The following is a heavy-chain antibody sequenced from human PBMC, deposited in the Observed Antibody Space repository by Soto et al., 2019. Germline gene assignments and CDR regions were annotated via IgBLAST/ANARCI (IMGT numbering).Heavy chain of an antibody. V-gene: IGHV4-31*03. CDR2: IYYSGRA. J-gene: IGHJ5*02. D-gene: IGHD2-8*01. CDR3: ARDGVATPHWFDP. CDR1: GGSISSGGYY. Sequence: QVQLQESGPGLVKPSQTLSLTCTVSGGSISSGGYYWSWIRQHPGKGLEWIGYIYYSGRAYYNPSLRGRVTISVDTSKNQISLRLTSVTAPDTAVYYCARDGVATPHWFDPWGQGTLVTVSS.